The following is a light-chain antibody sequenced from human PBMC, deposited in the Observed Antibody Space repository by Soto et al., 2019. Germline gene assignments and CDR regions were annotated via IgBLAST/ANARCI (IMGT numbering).Light chain of an antibody. J-gene: IGKJ1*01. CDR1: QNVSRN. CDR3: QQYNDWPRT. V-gene: IGKV3-15*01. CDR2: GAS. Sequence: EIVMTQSPATLSLSPGERATLSCRASQNVSRNLAWYQQKPGQAPRLLLYGASSRATGVPARFGGSGSGSEFTLTISGLQSEDFAVYFCQQYNDWPRTFGQGTKVDIK.